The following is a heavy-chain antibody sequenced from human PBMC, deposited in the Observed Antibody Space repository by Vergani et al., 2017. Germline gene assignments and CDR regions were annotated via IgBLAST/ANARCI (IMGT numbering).Heavy chain of an antibody. CDR2: ISGSGGFT. J-gene: IGHJ4*02. V-gene: IGHV3-23*01. CDR3: AKDNVPGYYDSSGYCDY. CDR1: GFTFTNFA. Sequence: EVQLLESGGNLVQPGGSLRLSCAASGFTFTNFAMTWGRQAPGEGLEWVSGISGSGGFTYYSDSVKGRFTISRDNSKNTMCLQMNNLRAEDTAVYYCAKDNVPGYYDSSGYCDYWGQGTLVTVSS. D-gene: IGHD3-22*01.